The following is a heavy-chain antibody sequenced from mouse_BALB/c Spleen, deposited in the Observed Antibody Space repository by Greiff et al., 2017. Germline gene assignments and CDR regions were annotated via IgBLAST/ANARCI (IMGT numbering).Heavy chain of an antibody. Sequence: VQLKQSGPELVKPGASVKIPCKASGYTFTDYNMDWVKQSHGKSLEWIGDINPNNGGTIYNQKFKGKATLTVDKSSSTAYMELRSLTSEDTAVYYCARPTMITTWAMDYWGQGTSVTVSS. CDR2: INPNNGGT. CDR1: GYTFTDYN. CDR3: ARPTMITTWAMDY. V-gene: IGHV1-18*01. D-gene: IGHD2-4*01. J-gene: IGHJ4*01.